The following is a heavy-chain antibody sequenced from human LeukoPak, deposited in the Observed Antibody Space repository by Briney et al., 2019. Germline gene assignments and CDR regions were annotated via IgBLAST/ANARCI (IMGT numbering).Heavy chain of an antibody. V-gene: IGHV4-34*01. CDR2: INHSGST. CDR1: GGSFSGYY. CDR3: ARDISGGSYNFDY. D-gene: IGHD1-26*01. Sequence: SETLSLTCAVYGGSFSGYYWSWIRQPPGKGLEWIGEINHSGSTNYNPSLKSRVTISVDTSKNQFSLKLSSVIAADTAVYYCARDISGGSYNFDYWGQGALVTVSS. J-gene: IGHJ4*02.